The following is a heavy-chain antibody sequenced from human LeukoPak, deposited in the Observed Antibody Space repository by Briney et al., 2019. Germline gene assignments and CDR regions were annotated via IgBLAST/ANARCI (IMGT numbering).Heavy chain of an antibody. Sequence: SETLSLTCTVSGGSISSYYWSWIRQPAGKGLEWIGRIYTSGSTNYNPSLKSRVTMSVDTSKNQFSLKLSSVTAADTAVYYCARWRSDCSGGSCYWSDYWGQGTLVTVSS. V-gene: IGHV4-4*07. J-gene: IGHJ4*02. CDR3: ARWRSDCSGGSCYWSDY. CDR2: IYTSGST. CDR1: GGSISSYY. D-gene: IGHD2-15*01.